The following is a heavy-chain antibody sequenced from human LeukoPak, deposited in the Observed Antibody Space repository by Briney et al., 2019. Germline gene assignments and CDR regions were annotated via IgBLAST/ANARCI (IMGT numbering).Heavy chain of an antibody. J-gene: IGHJ4*02. Sequence: PGGSLRLSCAASGFNIRDHYMGWIRQAPGKGLEWVSYLSGALNIIYYADSVKGRFTISRDIANNSLSLQMTGLRADDTAIYFCVRPEDLGTLYYWGQGILVTVSS. CDR1: GFNIRDHY. D-gene: IGHD1-14*01. CDR2: LSGALNII. V-gene: IGHV3-11*04. CDR3: VRPEDLGTLYY.